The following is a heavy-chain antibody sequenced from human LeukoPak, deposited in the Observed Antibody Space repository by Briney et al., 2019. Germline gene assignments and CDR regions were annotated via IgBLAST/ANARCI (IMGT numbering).Heavy chain of an antibody. CDR1: VYAFTSYD. CDR2: MNPNRGNT. J-gene: IGHJ6*02. D-gene: IGHD6-13*01. CDR3: ARYSGYSSSWYLAYYYYGMDV. Sequence: ASVKVSCKATVYAFTSYDINWVRHATVQGLEWIGRMNPNRGNTGYAQKFQGRVTMTRNTSISTAYMELSSLRSEDTAVYYCARYSGYSSSWYLAYYYYGMDVWGQGTTVTVSS. V-gene: IGHV1-8*01.